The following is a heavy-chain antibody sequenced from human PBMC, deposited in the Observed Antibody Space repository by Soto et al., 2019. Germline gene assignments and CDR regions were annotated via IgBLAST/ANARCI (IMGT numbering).Heavy chain of an antibody. CDR2: ISYDGSNK. J-gene: IGHJ4*02. Sequence: QVQLVESGGGVVQPGRSLRLSCAASGFPFTTYGMHWVRAGPGKGLEWVAVISYDGSNKYYADSVKGRFTISRDNSKNTLYLQMNSLRPEDTALYYCVGGQYYFDYRGQGTLVTVSS. CDR1: GFPFTTYG. D-gene: IGHD3-10*01. CDR3: VGGQYYFDY. V-gene: IGHV3-30*03.